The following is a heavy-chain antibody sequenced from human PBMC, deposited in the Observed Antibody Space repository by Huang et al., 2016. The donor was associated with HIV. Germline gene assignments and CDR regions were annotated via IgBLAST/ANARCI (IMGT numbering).Heavy chain of an antibody. CDR2: IIPSFGTP. V-gene: IGHV1-69*01. J-gene: IGHJ5*02. D-gene: IGHD6-13*01. CDR3: ARWEAAADNNWFDP. Sequence: QVQLVQSGAEVKKPGSSVKVSCRASGGTFSSCGISWVRQAPGQGLEWMGGIIPSFGTPNYAQKFQGRVTSTADESTSTAYMELSSLRSEDTAVYYCARWEAAADNNWFDPWGQGTLVTVSS. CDR1: GGTFSSCG.